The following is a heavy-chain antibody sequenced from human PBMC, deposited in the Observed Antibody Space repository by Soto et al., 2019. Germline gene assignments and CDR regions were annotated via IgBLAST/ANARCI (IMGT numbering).Heavy chain of an antibody. CDR1: DFDFSSYG. J-gene: IGHJ4*02. CDR3: ARDSGWPILNFDN. Sequence: PWESLSLSCASSDFDFSSYGIHSVRQAPGKGLEWVAASSYDGRETFYADSAKGRFTVSKEMSKNTAFLQMNALRHEDTAVYFCARDSGWPILNFDNWGQGTPGPSPQ. D-gene: IGHD3-10*01. CDR2: SSYDGRET. V-gene: IGHV3-30*03.